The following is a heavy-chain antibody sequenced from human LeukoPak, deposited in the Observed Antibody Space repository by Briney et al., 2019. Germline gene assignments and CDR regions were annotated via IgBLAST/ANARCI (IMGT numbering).Heavy chain of an antibody. CDR2: IWYDGSNK. D-gene: IGHD3-22*01. J-gene: IGHJ4*02. Sequence: GGSLRLSCAASGFTFRSYGMHWVRQAPGKGLEGVAVIWYDGSNKYYADSVKGRFTTSRDNSKNTLYLQMNSLRAEDTAVYYCARDSYYYDSSGSGDYWGQGTLVTVSS. CDR3: ARDSYYYDSSGSGDY. CDR1: GFTFRSYG. V-gene: IGHV3-33*01.